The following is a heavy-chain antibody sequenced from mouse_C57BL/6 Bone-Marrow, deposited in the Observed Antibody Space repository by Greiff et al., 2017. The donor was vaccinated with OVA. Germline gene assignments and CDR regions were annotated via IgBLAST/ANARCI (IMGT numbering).Heavy chain of an antibody. CDR3: TRESAYYSNYNYAMDY. J-gene: IGHJ4*01. Sequence: EVKLVESGEGLVKPGGSLKLSCAASGFTFSSYAMSWVRQTPEKRLEWVAYISSGGDYIYYADTVKGRFTISRANARNTLYLQMSSLKSEDTAMYYCTRESAYYSNYNYAMDYWGQGTSVTVSS. CDR1: GFTFSSYA. V-gene: IGHV5-9-1*02. D-gene: IGHD2-5*01. CDR2: ISSGGDYI.